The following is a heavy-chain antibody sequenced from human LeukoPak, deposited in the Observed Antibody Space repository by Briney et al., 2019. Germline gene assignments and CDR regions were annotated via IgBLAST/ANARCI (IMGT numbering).Heavy chain of an antibody. V-gene: IGHV2-5*02. CDR2: IYWDDDK. Sequence: VSGPTLVNPTQTLTLTCTFSGFSLSTSGVGVGWIRQPPGRALEWLALIYWDDDKRYSPSLKSRLTIIKDTSKNQVVLTMTNMDPVDTATYYCARLYDSSGYFGVDYWGQGALVTVSS. CDR1: GFSLSTSGVG. D-gene: IGHD3-22*01. J-gene: IGHJ4*02. CDR3: ARLYDSSGYFGVDY.